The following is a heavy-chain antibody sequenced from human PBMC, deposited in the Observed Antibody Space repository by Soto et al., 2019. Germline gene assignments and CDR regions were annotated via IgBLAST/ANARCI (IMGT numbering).Heavy chain of an antibody. D-gene: IGHD2-21*02. CDR3: ASHCGGDCYTAYYYYYGMDV. V-gene: IGHV1-69*12. CDR1: GGTFSSYA. Sequence: QVQLVQSGAEVKKPGSSVKVSCKASGGTFSSYAISWVRQAPGQELEWMGGIIPIFGTANYAQKFQGRVTITADESTSTAYMELSSLRSEDTAVYYCASHCGGDCYTAYYYYYGMDVWGQGTTVTVSS. CDR2: IIPIFGTA. J-gene: IGHJ6*02.